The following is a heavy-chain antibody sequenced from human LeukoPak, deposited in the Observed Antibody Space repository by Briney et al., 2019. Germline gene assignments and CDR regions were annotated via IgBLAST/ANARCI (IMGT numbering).Heavy chain of an antibody. CDR1: GGSFSGYY. V-gene: IGHV4-59*01. CDR3: ARSRGNLYFQH. J-gene: IGHJ1*01. CDR2: IHYTGST. Sequence: PSETLSLTCAVYGGSFSGYYWSWIRQSPEKGLEWIGYIHYTGSTYYNPSLRSRVTISVDTSKNQFSLRLISVTAADTAMYYCARSRGNLYFQHWGQGTLVTVSP. D-gene: IGHD6-25*01.